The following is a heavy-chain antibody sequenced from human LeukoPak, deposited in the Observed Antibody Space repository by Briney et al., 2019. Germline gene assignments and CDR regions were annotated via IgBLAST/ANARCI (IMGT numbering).Heavy chain of an antibody. CDR3: AKDLNGDYEGGNFDY. CDR1: GFTFSSYG. V-gene: IGHV3-30*02. CDR2: IRYDGSNK. Sequence: HPGGSLRLSCAASGFTFSSYGMHWVRQAPGKGLERVAFIRYDGSNKYYADSVKGRFTISRDNSKNTLYLQMNSLRAEDTAVYYCAKDLNGDYEGGNFDYWGQGTLVTVSS. J-gene: IGHJ4*02. D-gene: IGHD4-17*01.